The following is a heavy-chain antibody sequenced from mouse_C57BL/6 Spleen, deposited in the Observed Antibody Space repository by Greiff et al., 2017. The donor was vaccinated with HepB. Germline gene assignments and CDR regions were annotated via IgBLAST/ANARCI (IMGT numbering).Heavy chain of an antibody. Sequence: QVQLQQPGAELVKPGASVKMSCKASGYTFTSYWITWVKQRPGQGLEWIGDIYPGSGSTNYNEKFKSKATLTVDTSSSTAYMQLSSLTSEDSAVYYCARSGYYYLPCFAYWGQGTLVTVSA. CDR2: IYPGSGST. V-gene: IGHV1-55*01. J-gene: IGHJ3*01. CDR3: ARSGYYYLPCFAY. D-gene: IGHD3-1*01. CDR1: GYTFTSYW.